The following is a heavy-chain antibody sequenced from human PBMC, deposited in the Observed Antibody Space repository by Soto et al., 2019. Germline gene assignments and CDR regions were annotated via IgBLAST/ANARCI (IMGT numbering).Heavy chain of an antibody. CDR1: GYTFTSYD. D-gene: IGHD3-9*01. Sequence: ASVKVSCKASGYTFTSYDINWVRQATGQGLEWMGWMNPNSGNTGYAQKFQGRVTMTRNTSISTAYMELSSLRSEDTAVYFCARGGAVLRYFDWFNRLRPMDVWGQGTTVTVSS. CDR3: ARGGAVLRYFDWFNRLRPMDV. V-gene: IGHV1-8*01. CDR2: MNPNSGNT. J-gene: IGHJ6*02.